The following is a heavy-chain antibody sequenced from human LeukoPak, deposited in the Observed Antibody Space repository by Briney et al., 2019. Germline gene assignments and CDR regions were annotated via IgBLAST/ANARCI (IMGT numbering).Heavy chain of an antibody. CDR2: IYYSGST. CDR1: GGSISSGDNY. D-gene: IGHD3-3*01. Sequence: SQTLPLTCTVSGGSISSGDNYWSWIRQPPGKGLEWIGYIYYSGSTYYNPSLKSRVTISVDTSKNQFSLKLSSVTAADTAVYYCARDDPQYWFDPWGQGTLVTVSS. V-gene: IGHV4-30-4*08. J-gene: IGHJ5*02. CDR3: ARDDPQYWFDP.